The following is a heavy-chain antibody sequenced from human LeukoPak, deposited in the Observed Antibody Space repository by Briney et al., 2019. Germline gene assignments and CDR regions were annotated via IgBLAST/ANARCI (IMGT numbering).Heavy chain of an antibody. Sequence: ASVRVSCKASGYTFTGYYMHWVRQAPGQGLEWMGWINANSGGTNYAQKFQGRVTMTRDTTISTAYMELSRLRSDDTAVYYCAMSSSSWNFDYWGQGTLVTVSS. J-gene: IGHJ4*02. D-gene: IGHD6-13*01. CDR2: INANSGGT. CDR3: AMSSSSWNFDY. V-gene: IGHV1-2*02. CDR1: GYTFTGYY.